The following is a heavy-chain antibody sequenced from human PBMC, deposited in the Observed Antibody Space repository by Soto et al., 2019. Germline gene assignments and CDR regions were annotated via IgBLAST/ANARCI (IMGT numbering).Heavy chain of an antibody. J-gene: IGHJ6*02. CDR2: IYPGDSDT. D-gene: IGHD4-4*01. V-gene: IGHV5-51*01. CDR3: ARHRHTVTTIYYYYYGMDV. CDR1: GYSFTSYW. Sequence: PGESLKISCKGSGYSFTSYWIGWVRQMPGKGLEWMGIIYPGDSDTRYIPSFQGQVTISADKSISTAYLQWSSLKASDTAMYYCARHRHTVTTIYYYYYGMDVWGQGTTVTVSS.